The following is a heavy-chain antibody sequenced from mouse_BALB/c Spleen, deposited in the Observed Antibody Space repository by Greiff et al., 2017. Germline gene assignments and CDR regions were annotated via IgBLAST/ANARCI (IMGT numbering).Heavy chain of an antibody. D-gene: IGHD2-10*01. CDR3: ATYYGNYVYAMDD. J-gene: IGHJ4*01. CDR2: ISYSGST. CDR1: GDSITSGY. V-gene: IGHV3-8*02. Sequence: EVKLMESGPSLVKPSQTLSLTCSVTGDSITSGYWNWIRKFPGNKLEYMGYISYSGSTYYNPSLKSRISITRDTSKNQYYLQLNSVTTEDTATYYCATYYGNYVYAMDDWGQGTSVTVSS.